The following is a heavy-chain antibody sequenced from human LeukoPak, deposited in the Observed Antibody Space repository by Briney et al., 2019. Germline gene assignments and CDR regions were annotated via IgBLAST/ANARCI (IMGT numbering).Heavy chain of an antibody. CDR3: ASPGRVDP. J-gene: IGHJ5*02. Sequence: SETLSLTCAVYGGSFSGYYWSWIRQPPGKGLEWIGEINHSGSTNYNPYLKSRVTISVDTSKNQFSLKLSSVTAADAAVYYCASPGRVDPWGQGTLVTVSS. D-gene: IGHD3-10*01. V-gene: IGHV4-34*01. CDR2: INHSGST. CDR1: GGSFSGYY.